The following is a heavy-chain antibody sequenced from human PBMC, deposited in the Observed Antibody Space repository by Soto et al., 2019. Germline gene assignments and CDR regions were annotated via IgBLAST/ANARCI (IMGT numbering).Heavy chain of an antibody. CDR1: GGSISSYY. D-gene: IGHD2-15*01. J-gene: IGHJ4*02. CDR3: ARLGGGVDY. V-gene: IGHV4-59*12. Sequence: SETLSLTCTVSGGSISSYYWSWIRQPPGKGLEWIGYIYHSGSTYYNPSLKSRVTISVDRSKNQFSLKLSSVTAADTAVYYCARLGGGVDYWGQGTLVTVSS. CDR2: IYHSGST.